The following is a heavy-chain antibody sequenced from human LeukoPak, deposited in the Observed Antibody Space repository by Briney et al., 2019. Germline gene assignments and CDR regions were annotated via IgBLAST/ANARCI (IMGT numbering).Heavy chain of an antibody. V-gene: IGHV3-30-3*01. D-gene: IGHD3-16*02. Sequence: GGSLRLSCAASGFTFSSYAMHWVRQAPGKGLEWVAVISYDGSNKYYADSVKGRFTISRDNSKNTLYLQMNSLRAEDTAVYYCAREDYVWGSYRPNYFDYWGQGTLVTVSS. CDR1: GFTFSSYA. CDR3: AREDYVWGSYRPNYFDY. J-gene: IGHJ4*02. CDR2: ISYDGSNK.